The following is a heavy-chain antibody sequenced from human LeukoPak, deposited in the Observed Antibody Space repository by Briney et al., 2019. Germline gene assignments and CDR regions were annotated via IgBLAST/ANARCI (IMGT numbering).Heavy chain of an antibody. CDR1: GFTFSVNW. CDR3: TKGLWFDQ. Sequence: GGSLRLSCGASGFTFSVNWMSWVRQAPGKGLEWVANIKQDGSEKYYVDSVKGRFTISRDNAKNSLYLQMNSLRVEDTAVYYCTKGLWFDQWGQGTLVTVSS. CDR2: IKQDGSEK. J-gene: IGHJ5*02. V-gene: IGHV3-7*05.